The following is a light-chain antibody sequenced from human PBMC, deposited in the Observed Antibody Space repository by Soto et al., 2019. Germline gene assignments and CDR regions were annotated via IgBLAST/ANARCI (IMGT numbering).Light chain of an antibody. J-gene: IGKJ1*01. Sequence: EIVLTQSPDTLSLSPGERATLSCRASQSVSSSYLAWYQQTPGQAPRLLIYGTSNRATGIPDRISGSGSGTDFTLTISRLEPEDFAVYYCQQYGNSRWTFGQGTKV. V-gene: IGKV3-20*01. CDR2: GTS. CDR3: QQYGNSRWT. CDR1: QSVSSSY.